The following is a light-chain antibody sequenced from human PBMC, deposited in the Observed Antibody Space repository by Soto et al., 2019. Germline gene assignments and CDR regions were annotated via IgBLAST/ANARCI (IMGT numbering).Light chain of an antibody. Sequence: EIVFTQSPATLSVSPGERATLSCRASQSDSTNLACYQEIPGQGPRLLICGASAWAIGIPARFSGSGSGTDFTLTISSLQSEDLAGYYCQHYNEWPLTFGGGTKVDIK. V-gene: IGKV3-15*01. J-gene: IGKJ4*01. CDR3: QHYNEWPLT. CDR2: GAS. CDR1: QSDSTN.